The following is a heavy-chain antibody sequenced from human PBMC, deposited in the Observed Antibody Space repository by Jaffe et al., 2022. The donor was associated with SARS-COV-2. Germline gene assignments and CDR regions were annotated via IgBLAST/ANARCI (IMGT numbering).Heavy chain of an antibody. CDR2: VYYGETT. CDR3: ARDLRPMDDYVGGRDSFYYYFALDV. V-gene: IGHV4-39*02. D-gene: IGHD3-10*02. CDR1: GDSISETSHF. J-gene: IGHJ6*02. Sequence: QLQLQESGPGLVKPSETLSLTCNISGDSISETSHFWGWIRQPPGKGLEWIGSVYYGETTYFNPSLKSRVTISVDTSKNQFSLRLTSVTAADTAVYYCARDLRPMDDYVGGRDSFYYYFALDVWGRGTTVTVSS.